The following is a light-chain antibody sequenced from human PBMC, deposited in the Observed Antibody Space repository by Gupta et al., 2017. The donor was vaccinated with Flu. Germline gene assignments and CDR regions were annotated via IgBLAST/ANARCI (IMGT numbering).Light chain of an antibody. Sequence: DIQMTQSPSSLSASVGDRVTITCRSSQSISNYLNWYQQRPGKGPELLIHAASSLQSGVPSRFSGSGSGTDFTLTISSLQPEDFATYYCQQSYSTPHSFGQGNKLEIK. V-gene: IGKV1-39*01. CDR3: QQSYSTPHS. J-gene: IGKJ2*03. CDR2: AAS. CDR1: QSISNY.